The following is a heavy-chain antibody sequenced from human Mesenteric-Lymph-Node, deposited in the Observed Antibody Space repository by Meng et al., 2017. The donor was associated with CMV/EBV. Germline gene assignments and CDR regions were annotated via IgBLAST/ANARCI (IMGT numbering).Heavy chain of an antibody. J-gene: IGHJ4*02. V-gene: IGHV3-53*01. CDR1: GFTVSSNY. CDR2: IYSGGAT. Sequence: GGSLRLSCTASGFTVSSNYMSWVRQAPGKGLDWVSIIYSGGATYYADSVKGRFTISRDNSKNTLYLQMNSLRAEDTAVYYCAKVGDYGDTADYWGQGTLVTVSS. CDR3: AKVGDYGDTADY. D-gene: IGHD4-17*01.